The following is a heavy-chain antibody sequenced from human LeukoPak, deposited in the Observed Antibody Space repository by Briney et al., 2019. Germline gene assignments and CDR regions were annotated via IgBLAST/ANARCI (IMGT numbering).Heavy chain of an antibody. CDR2: INPNTGGT. CDR3: ARDHNSENWGSLGG. Sequence: ASVQVSCKASGYTFTAYYIRWVRQAPGQGLEWMGWINPNTGGTNYAQKFQGRVTITRDTSINTAYMDLSRLTSDDTALYYCARDHNSENWGSLGGWGQGTLVTVSS. V-gene: IGHV1-2*02. CDR1: GYTFTAYY. J-gene: IGHJ4*02. D-gene: IGHD7-27*01.